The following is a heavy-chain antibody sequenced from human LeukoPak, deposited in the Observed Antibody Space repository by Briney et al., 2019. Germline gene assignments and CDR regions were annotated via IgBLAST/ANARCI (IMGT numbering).Heavy chain of an antibody. Sequence: GGSLRLSCAASRFTFSDYWMHWVRQAPGKGLVWVSRINSDASRPSYADSVKGRFTISRDNAKNSLYLQMNSLRAEDTAVYYCARGEGILRFSPICDYWGQGTLVTVSS. CDR3: ARGEGILRFSPICDY. CDR1: RFTFSDYW. V-gene: IGHV3-74*01. D-gene: IGHD3-3*01. CDR2: INSDASRP. J-gene: IGHJ4*02.